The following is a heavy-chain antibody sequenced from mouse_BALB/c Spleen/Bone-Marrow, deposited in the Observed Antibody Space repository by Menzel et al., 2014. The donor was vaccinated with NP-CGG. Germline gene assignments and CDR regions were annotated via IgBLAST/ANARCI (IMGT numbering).Heavy chain of an antibody. CDR3: ARVYGGYVDV. J-gene: IGHJ1*01. V-gene: IGHV5-6-3*01. CDR2: INNNGGST. D-gene: IGHD1-1*01. CDR1: GFTFSSYG. Sequence: DVQLVESGGGLVQPGGSLKLSCVASGFTFSSYGMSWVRQTPDKRLELVATINNNGGSTYYPDSVKGQFTISRDNAKNTLYLQMSSLKSEDTAMYYCARVYGGYVDVWGAGTTVTDTS.